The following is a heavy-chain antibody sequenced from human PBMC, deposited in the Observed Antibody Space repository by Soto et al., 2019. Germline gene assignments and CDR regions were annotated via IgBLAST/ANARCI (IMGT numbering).Heavy chain of an antibody. Sequence: QVQLQESGPGLLRPSETLSLTCAVSRGSASSDLFYWSWIRQPPGKGLEWIGYIYNSRSTNYNTSLKSRVTMSLDTPNNLFSLKLTSVAASDTAVYYCAREKRAGNWFDSWGQGTLVTVSS. J-gene: IGHJ5*01. D-gene: IGHD3-10*01. V-gene: IGHV4-61*01. CDR3: AREKRAGNWFDS. CDR2: IYNSRST. CDR1: RGSASSDLFY.